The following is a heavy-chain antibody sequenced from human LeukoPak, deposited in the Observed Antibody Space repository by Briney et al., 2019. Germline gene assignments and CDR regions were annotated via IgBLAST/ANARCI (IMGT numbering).Heavy chain of an antibody. D-gene: IGHD4-17*01. CDR1: GFTFTRYW. J-gene: IGHJ4*02. CDR3: ARDRGAYGDYLPVDY. V-gene: IGHV3-74*01. CDR2: ISSDGTGT. Sequence: PGGSLRLSCAASGFTFTRYWMHRVRQAPGKGLVWVSFISSDGTGTNYADSVRGRFTISRDNAKNTLYLQMNSLRAEDTAVYYCARDRGAYGDYLPVDYWGQGTLVTVSS.